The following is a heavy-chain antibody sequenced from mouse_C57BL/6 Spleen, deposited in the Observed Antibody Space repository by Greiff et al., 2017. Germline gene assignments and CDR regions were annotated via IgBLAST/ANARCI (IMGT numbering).Heavy chain of an antibody. CDR2: IDPSDSYT. CDR3: ARGTNWDNFDY. CDR1: GYTFTSYW. J-gene: IGHJ2*01. D-gene: IGHD4-1*01. Sequence: QVQLQQPGAELVKPGASVKLSCKASGYTFTSYWIQWVKQWPGQGLEWIGEIDPSDSYTNYNQKFKGKATLTVDTSSSTAYMQLSSLTSEDSAVYYCARGTNWDNFDYGGQGTTLTVSS. V-gene: IGHV1-50*01.